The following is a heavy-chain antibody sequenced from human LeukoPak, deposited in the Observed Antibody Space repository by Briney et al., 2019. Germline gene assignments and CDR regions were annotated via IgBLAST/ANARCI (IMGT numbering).Heavy chain of an antibody. Sequence: SETLSLTCAVYGGSFSGYYWSWIRQPPGKGLEWIGEINHSGSTNYNPSLKSRVTISVDTSKNQFSLKLSSVTAADTAVYYCARLGYDYVWGSYRSLAHFDYWGQGTLVTVSS. D-gene: IGHD3-16*02. V-gene: IGHV4-34*01. J-gene: IGHJ4*02. CDR3: ARLGYDYVWGSYRSLAHFDY. CDR2: INHSGST. CDR1: GGSFSGYY.